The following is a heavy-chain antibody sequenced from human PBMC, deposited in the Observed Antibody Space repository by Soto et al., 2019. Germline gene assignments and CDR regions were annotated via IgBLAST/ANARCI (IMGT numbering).Heavy chain of an antibody. J-gene: IGHJ4*02. CDR1: GCTFSSCS. CDR2: ISGSGDTK. CDR3: AKYCSSDVCFDY. D-gene: IGHD2-8*01. Sequence: VVSLRLSDASSGCTFSSCSMNWVRQAPGKGLEWVSFISGSGDTKYYADSVKGRFTISRDNAKNSLYLQMSSLRDEDTAVYYCAKYCSSDVCFDYWGQGTLVTVSS. V-gene: IGHV3-48*02.